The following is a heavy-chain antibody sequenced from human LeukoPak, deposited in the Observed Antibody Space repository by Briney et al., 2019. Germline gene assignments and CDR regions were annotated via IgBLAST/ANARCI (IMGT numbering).Heavy chain of an antibody. CDR1: GYTFTSYY. CDR3: ASLWDDYGDYGAFDI. CDR2: INPSGGST. Sequence: ASVKVSCKASGYTFTSYYMHWVRQAPGQGLEWMGIINPSGGSTSYAQKFQGRVTMTRGTSTSTVYMELSSLRSEDTAVYYCASLWDDYGDYGAFDIWGQGTMVTVSS. V-gene: IGHV1-46*01. J-gene: IGHJ3*02. D-gene: IGHD4-17*01.